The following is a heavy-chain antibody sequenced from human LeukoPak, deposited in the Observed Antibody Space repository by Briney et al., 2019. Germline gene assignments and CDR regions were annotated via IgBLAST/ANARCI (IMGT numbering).Heavy chain of an antibody. CDR2: LKEDVSAR. V-gene: IGHV3-7*01. Sequence: GGSLRLSCVASGFSISSHWMSWVRQAPGKGLEWVASLKEDVSARNLVDSVKGRFTISTDNAKNSLNLQMNSLRAEGTAVYYCARGPTYYFDYWGQGTLVTVSS. J-gene: IGHJ4*02. CDR1: GFSISSHW. CDR3: ARGPTYYFDY.